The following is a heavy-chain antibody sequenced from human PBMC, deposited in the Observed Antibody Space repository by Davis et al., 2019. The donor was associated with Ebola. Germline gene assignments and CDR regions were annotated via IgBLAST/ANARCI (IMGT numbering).Heavy chain of an antibody. CDR1: GFTFSSYG. V-gene: IGHV3-49*04. CDR2: IRSKAYGGTT. Sequence: GESLKISCAASGFTFSSYGMHWVRQAPGKGLEWVGFIRSKAYGGTTEYAASVKGRFTISRDDSKSIAYLQMNSLKTEDTAVYYCTRDRDRYCSGGSCYFAYYYYGMDVWAKGPRSPSP. J-gene: IGHJ6*02. D-gene: IGHD2-15*01. CDR3: TRDRDRYCSGGSCYFAYYYYGMDV.